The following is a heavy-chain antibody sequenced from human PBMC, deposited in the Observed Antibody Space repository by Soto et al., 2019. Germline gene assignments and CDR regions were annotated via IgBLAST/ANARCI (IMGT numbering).Heavy chain of an antibody. V-gene: IGHV4-31*03. CDR2: IYYSGII. Sequence: PSETLSLTCTVAGGTISSGRYYWRWIRQHTWMFLDWIGYIYYSGIIYSNPSLKSRVTISVATSKNQFSLTLSSVTAADSALYYCGRCDMTTGATTKIYSWGQGTVVTVSS. D-gene: IGHD1-26*01. CDR3: GRCDMTTGATTKIYS. CDR1: GGTISSGRYY. J-gene: IGHJ4*02.